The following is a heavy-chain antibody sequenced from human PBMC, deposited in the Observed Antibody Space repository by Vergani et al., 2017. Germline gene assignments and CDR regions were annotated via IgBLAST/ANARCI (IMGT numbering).Heavy chain of an antibody. J-gene: IGHJ5*02. CDR3: AGDTHSWQRADR. Sequence: QAQLQESGPGLVKPSETLSLTCHVFGGSVRDYNCNWIRQAPGKGLEWIGALSTTGGATHASHNPSMKRLVSISVETSKSQFSLSLTSVSAASSAIYYCAGDTHSWQRADRWGQGRLVAVSS. CDR1: GGSVRDYN. CDR2: LSTTGGA. V-gene: IGHV4-59*02. D-gene: IGHD6-13*01.